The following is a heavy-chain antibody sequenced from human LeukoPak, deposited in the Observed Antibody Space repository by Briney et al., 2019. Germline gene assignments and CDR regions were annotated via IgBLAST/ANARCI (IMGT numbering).Heavy chain of an antibody. CDR1: GYSFTSYW. Sequence: GESLAISRKGSGYSFTSYWIGWVRQMPAKGLEWMGIIYPGDSDTRYSPSFQGQVTISADKSISTAYLQWSSLKASDTAMYYCARPFDYAERRDYWGQGTLVTVSS. J-gene: IGHJ4*02. V-gene: IGHV5-51*01. CDR2: IYPGDSDT. D-gene: IGHD4-17*01. CDR3: ARPFDYAERRDY.